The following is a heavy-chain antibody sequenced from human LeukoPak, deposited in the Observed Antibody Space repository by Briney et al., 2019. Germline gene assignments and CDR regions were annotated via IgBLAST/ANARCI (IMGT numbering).Heavy chain of an antibody. CDR1: GASISSHY. CDR3: ARVAYYDFWSGSNWFDP. Sequence: PSEPLSLTCTVSGASISSHYRSWVRQPPGKGLERIGHIYYSGSTNYNPSLKSRVTISVDTSKNQFSLKLSSVTAADTAVYYCARVAYYDFWSGSNWFDPWGQGTLVTVSS. V-gene: IGHV4-59*11. J-gene: IGHJ5*02. CDR2: IYYSGST. D-gene: IGHD3-3*01.